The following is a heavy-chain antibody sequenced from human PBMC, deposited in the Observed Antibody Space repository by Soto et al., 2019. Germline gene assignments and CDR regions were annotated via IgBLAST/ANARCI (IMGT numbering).Heavy chain of an antibody. CDR2: INHSGRT. D-gene: IGHD6-6*01. Sequence: QVQLQQWGAGLLKPSETLSLTCAVYGGSFSGYYWSWVRQPPGKGLEWIGEINHSGRTNYNPSLKSPVTITVDTTNTQYTPKMSAVTAANTAVYDCARGRDAGRAASQLYRVGYFDYWGQGTLVTVSS. CDR1: GGSFSGYY. V-gene: IGHV4-34*01. CDR3: ARGRDAGRAASQLYRVGYFDY. J-gene: IGHJ4*02.